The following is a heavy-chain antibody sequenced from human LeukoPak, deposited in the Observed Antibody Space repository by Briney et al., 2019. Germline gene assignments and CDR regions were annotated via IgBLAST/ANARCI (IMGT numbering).Heavy chain of an antibody. J-gene: IGHJ4*02. CDR2: ISYDGSNK. V-gene: IGHV3-30-3*01. CDR1: GFTFSSYV. CDR3: ARVPQGSSWPYYFDY. D-gene: IGHD6-13*01. Sequence: GGSLRLSCAASGFTFSSYVVHWVRQAPGKGLEWVAVISYDGSNKYYADSVKGRFTISRDNSKNTLYLQMNSLRAEDTAVYYCARVPQGSSWPYYFDYWGQGTLVTVSS.